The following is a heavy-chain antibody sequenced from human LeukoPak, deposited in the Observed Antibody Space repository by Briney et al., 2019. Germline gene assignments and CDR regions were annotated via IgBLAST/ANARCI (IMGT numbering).Heavy chain of an antibody. Sequence: GGSLRLSCAASGFTFSNYWMSWVRQAPGKGLEWVANIKQDGSEKYYVDSVKGRFTISRDNAKNSLYLQMNSLRAEDTAVYYCARESIQLWLRYFDYWGQGTLVTVSS. J-gene: IGHJ4*02. D-gene: IGHD5-18*01. CDR2: IKQDGSEK. CDR1: GFTFSNYW. CDR3: ARESIQLWLRYFDY. V-gene: IGHV3-7*01.